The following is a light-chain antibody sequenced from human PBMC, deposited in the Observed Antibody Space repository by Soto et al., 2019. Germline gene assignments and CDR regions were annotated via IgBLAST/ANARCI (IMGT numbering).Light chain of an antibody. CDR2: KAF. Sequence: DIQMTQSPSTLSASVGDRVTITCRASQSISNWLAWYQQKPGKAPKLLIYKAFSLESGVPSRFSGSGSGTDLTLTISSLQPDDFATYYCQQNYSYFTETFRQGTKVEIK. CDR3: QQNYSYFTET. J-gene: IGKJ1*01. CDR1: QSISNW. V-gene: IGKV1-5*03.